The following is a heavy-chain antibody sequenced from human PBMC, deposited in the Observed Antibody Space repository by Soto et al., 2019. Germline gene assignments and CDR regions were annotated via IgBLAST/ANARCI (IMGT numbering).Heavy chain of an antibody. J-gene: IGHJ4*02. V-gene: IGHV3-73*02. CDR3: VRRSQDDSTGYFAY. CDR2: IRSKVNSYAT. D-gene: IGHD3-22*01. Sequence: EVQLVESGGGLVQPGGSLKLSCAASGFTFSGSAMHWVRQASGKGLEWVGRIRSKVNSYATACAASVKGRFTISRDESKNTVYLQMNSLQIEDTAVYYCVRRSQDDSTGYFAYWGQGTLDTVSS. CDR1: GFTFSGSA.